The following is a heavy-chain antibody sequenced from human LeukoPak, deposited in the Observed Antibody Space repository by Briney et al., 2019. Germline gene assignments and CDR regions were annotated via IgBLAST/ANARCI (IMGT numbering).Heavy chain of an antibody. D-gene: IGHD6-13*01. Sequence: SETLSLTCAVYGGSFSGYFWSWIRQPPGKGLEWIGYIYYSGSTNYNPSLKSRVTISVDTSKNQFSLKLSSVTAADTAVYYCARTTEAHSWRTRYYDYYMDVWGKGTTVTVSS. J-gene: IGHJ6*03. CDR1: GGSFSGYF. CDR3: ARTTEAHSWRTRYYDYYMDV. V-gene: IGHV4-59*01. CDR2: IYYSGST.